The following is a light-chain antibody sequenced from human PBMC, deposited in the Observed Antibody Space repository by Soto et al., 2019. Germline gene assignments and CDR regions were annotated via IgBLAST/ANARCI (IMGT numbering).Light chain of an antibody. CDR3: AAWEDSGYGVV. CDR2: RSD. CDR1: SSNIGSNH. J-gene: IGLJ2*01. V-gene: IGLV1-44*01. Sequence: QSVLTQSPSASGTPGQRVIIACSGSSSNIGSNHVNWYRHLPGAAPKLLIFRSDQRPSGVPDRFSGSNSGTTASLAISGLQSGDEADYYCAAWEDSGYGVVFGGGTKVTVL.